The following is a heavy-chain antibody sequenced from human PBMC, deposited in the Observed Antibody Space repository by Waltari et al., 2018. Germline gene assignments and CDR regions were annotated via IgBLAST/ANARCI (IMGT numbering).Heavy chain of an antibody. CDR2: IKQDGSEK. D-gene: IGHD6-6*01. V-gene: IGHV3-7*01. Sequence: EVQLVESGGGLVQPGGSLRLSCAASGFTFSSYWMSWVRQAPGKGLGWVANIKQDGSEKYYVDSVKGRFTISRDNAKNALYLQMNSLRAEDTAVYYCARGSSSHEFDYWGQGTLVTVSS. J-gene: IGHJ4*02. CDR1: GFTFSSYW. CDR3: ARGSSSHEFDY.